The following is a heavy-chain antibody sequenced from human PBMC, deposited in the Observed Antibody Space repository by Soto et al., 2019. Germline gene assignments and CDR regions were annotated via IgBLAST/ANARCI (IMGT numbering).Heavy chain of an antibody. D-gene: IGHD3-22*01. V-gene: IGHV4-31*03. J-gene: IGHJ5*02. CDR2: ISNSGST. CDR3: ARWGLSSGYYYWFDP. CDR1: AVSISSDGYF. Sequence: SETLSLTCTVSAVSISSDGYFWTWIRQHPGKGPEWIGYISNSGSTYYNPSLKSRVTISVDTSKNQFSLKLSSVTAADTAMYYCARWGLSSGYYYWFDPWGQGTLVTVSS.